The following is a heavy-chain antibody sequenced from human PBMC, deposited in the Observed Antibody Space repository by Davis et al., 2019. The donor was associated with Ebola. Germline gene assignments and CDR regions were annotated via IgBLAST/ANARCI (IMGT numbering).Heavy chain of an antibody. V-gene: IGHV4-39*01. D-gene: IGHD4-17*01. Sequence: GSLRLSCAASGFIVSSNYMIWVRQPPGKGLEWIGSMYYSGSTYYNPSLKSRVTISVDTSKNQFSLKLSSVTAADTAVYYCARREIDGDYVQDSWGQGTLVTVSS. CDR1: GFIVSSNY. J-gene: IGHJ4*02. CDR3: ARREIDGDYVQDS. CDR2: MYYSGST.